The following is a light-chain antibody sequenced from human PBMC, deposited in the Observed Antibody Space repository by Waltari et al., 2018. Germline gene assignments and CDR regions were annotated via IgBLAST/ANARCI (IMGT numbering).Light chain of an antibody. V-gene: IGKV3-11*01. CDR1: QSVSSY. CDR2: SAS. Sequence: EIVLTQSPATLSLSPGERATLPCRASQSVSSYLAWYQQMPGQAPRLLIHSASNRATGIPARFSGSGSGTDFTLTISSLEPEDFAVYHCQQRSNWPRTFGQGTKVEIK. CDR3: QQRSNWPRT. J-gene: IGKJ1*01.